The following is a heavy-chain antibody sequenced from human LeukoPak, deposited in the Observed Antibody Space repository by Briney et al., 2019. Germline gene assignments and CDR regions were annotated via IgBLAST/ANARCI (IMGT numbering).Heavy chain of an antibody. Sequence: GGSLRLSCGGSGCIFSNCAMSWVRQAPGKGLEWVSGIKGNGFDTYYADSVKGRFTVSRDNSKNTLSLQMNSLSAEDTAVYYCAKDTGPLMITFGGVVISYFDYWGQGALVTVSS. V-gene: IGHV3-23*01. D-gene: IGHD3-16*01. CDR2: IKGNGFDT. CDR3: AKDTGPLMITFGGVVISYFDY. J-gene: IGHJ4*02. CDR1: GCIFSNCA.